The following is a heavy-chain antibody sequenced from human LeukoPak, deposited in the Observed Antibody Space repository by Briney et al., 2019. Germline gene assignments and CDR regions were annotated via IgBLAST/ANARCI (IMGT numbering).Heavy chain of an antibody. CDR3: ARDVLSIAVAGKTYYYYGMDV. CDR2: ISAYNGNT. CDR1: GYTFTSYG. J-gene: IGHJ6*02. D-gene: IGHD6-19*01. V-gene: IGHV1-18*01. Sequence: PVASVKVSCKASGYTFTSYGISWVRQAPGQGLEWMGGISAYNGNTNYAQKLQGRVTMTTDTSTSTAYMELRSLRPDDTAMYYCARDVLSIAVAGKTYYYYGMDVWGQGTTVTVSS.